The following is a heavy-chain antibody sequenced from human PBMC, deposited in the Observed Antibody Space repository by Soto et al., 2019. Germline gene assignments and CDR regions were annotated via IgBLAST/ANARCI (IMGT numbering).Heavy chain of an antibody. Sequence: GESLKISCAASGFTFSSYWMSWVRQAPGKGLEWVANIKQDGSEKYYVDSVKGRFTISRDNAKNSLYLQMNSLRAEDTAVYYCARQAVGFFFDYWGQGTLVTVSS. V-gene: IGHV3-7*03. CDR3: ARQAVGFFFDY. CDR1: GFTFSSYW. J-gene: IGHJ4*02. D-gene: IGHD2-15*01. CDR2: IKQDGSEK.